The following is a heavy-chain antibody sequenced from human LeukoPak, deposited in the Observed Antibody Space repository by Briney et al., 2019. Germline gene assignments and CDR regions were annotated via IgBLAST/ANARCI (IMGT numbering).Heavy chain of an antibody. CDR2: ISYSGST. CDR3: ARGAYNGYIVVPDY. V-gene: IGHV4-61*01. CDR1: GGSVSSGSYY. D-gene: IGHD2-21*01. J-gene: IGHJ4*02. Sequence: SETLSLTCTVSGGSVSSGSYYWSWIRQPPGKGLEWIGYISYSGSTNYNPSLKSRVTISADTSKIQLSLKLSSVTAADTAVHYCARGAYNGYIVVPDYWGQGTLVTVSS.